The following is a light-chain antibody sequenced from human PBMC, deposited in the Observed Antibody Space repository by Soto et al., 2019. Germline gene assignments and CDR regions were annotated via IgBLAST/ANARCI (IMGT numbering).Light chain of an antibody. V-gene: IGKV3-11*01. CDR3: QQGGNWPLA. J-gene: IGKJ5*01. CDR2: DAS. Sequence: EIVLTRSPATRPLSPGESASVSGRASQSVSSHLAWYQQKRGQAPRLLIYDASSRASGIPARFSGSGSGTDFTLTISSLEPEDFAVYYCQQGGNWPLAFGQGTQLEIK. CDR1: QSVSSH.